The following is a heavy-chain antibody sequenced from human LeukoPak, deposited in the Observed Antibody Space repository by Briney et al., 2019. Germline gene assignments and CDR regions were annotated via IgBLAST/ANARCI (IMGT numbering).Heavy chain of an antibody. V-gene: IGHV3-74*01. J-gene: IGHJ4*02. CDR3: ARYDHVWTRRMKRAGTDF. CDR2: INSDGSNT. D-gene: IGHD3-16*01. Sequence: GGSLRLSCAVSGFTFSSNWMHWVRQAPGKGLVWVSRINSDGSNTDYADSVKGRFTISRDNAKNTVYLQMSSLRAEDTAVYYCARYDHVWTRRMKRAGTDFWGQGTLVTVSS. CDR1: GFTFSSNW.